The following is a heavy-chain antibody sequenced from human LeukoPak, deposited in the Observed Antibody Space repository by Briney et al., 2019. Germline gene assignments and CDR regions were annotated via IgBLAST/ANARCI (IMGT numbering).Heavy chain of an antibody. CDR3: ASISRVTTHDY. V-gene: IGHV3-74*01. CDR1: GFTFSSYW. CDR2: INSDGSST. Sequence: PGVSLRLSCAASGFTFSSYWMHWVRQAPGKGLVWVSRINSDGSSTSYADSVKGRFTISRDNAKNTLYLQMNSLRAEDTAVYYCASISRVTTHDYWGQGTLVTVSS. D-gene: IGHD4-17*01. J-gene: IGHJ4*02.